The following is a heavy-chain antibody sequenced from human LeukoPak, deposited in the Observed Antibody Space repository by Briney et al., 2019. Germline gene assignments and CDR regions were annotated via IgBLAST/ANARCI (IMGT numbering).Heavy chain of an antibody. J-gene: IGHJ4*02. Sequence: PGGSLRLSCAASGLSFRNYWMCWVRQAPGKGLEWVANTKPDGSAEFYAVSVRGRFTASRDNANNLLYLQMNRLRAEDTAVYYCARDGGLHTNFDYWGQGTLLTVSS. CDR1: GLSFRNYW. CDR2: TKPDGSAE. V-gene: IGHV3-7*01. D-gene: IGHD2-15*01. CDR3: ARDGGLHTNFDY.